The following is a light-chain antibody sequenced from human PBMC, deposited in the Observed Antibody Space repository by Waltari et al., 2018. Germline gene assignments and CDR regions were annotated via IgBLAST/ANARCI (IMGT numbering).Light chain of an antibody. CDR1: DSNPGAGSA. CDR2: PPR. V-gene: IGLV1-40*01. CDR3: QSYDNNVSV. Sequence: QSVLTQPPSVSGAPGQTVTISCTGTDSNPGAGSAVPRYHQLPETAPKLLTFPPRKRPSGVPARSSASKSGTAAFLAITGLQAEDEAEYYCQSYDNNVSVFGTGTQVSVL. J-gene: IGLJ1*01.